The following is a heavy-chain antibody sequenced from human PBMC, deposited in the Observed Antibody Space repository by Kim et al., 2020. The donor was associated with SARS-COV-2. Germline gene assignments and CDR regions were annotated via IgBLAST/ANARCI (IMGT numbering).Heavy chain of an antibody. D-gene: IGHD1-26*01. CDR3: AKDINPNSGGTPYFDY. Sequence: GGSLRLSCAASGFTFDDYAMHWVRQAPGKGLEWVSLITWDGTDTYYADSLKGRFTISRDNSKNSLYLHMNSLRPEDTAFYYCAKDINPNSGGTPYFDYWGQGTLVTVSS. V-gene: IGHV3-43D*03. J-gene: IGHJ4*02. CDR1: GFTFDDYA. CDR2: ITWDGTDT.